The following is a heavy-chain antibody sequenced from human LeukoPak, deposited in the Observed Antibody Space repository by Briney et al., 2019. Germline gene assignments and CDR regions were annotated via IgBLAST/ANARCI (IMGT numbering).Heavy chain of an antibody. Sequence: GGSLRLSCAASGFTFNNYGMHWVRQAPGKGLEWVAFIRFDGSIKNYADSVKGRFTISRDNFKNTLYLQMNSLRAEDTAVYYCAKDHYMDVWGKGTTVTVSS. V-gene: IGHV3-30*02. J-gene: IGHJ6*03. CDR3: AKDHYMDV. CDR2: IRFDGSIK. CDR1: GFTFNNYG.